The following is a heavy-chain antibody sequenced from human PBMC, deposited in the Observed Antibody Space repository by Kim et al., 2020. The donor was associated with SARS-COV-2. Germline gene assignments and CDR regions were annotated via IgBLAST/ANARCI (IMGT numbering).Heavy chain of an antibody. J-gene: IGHJ4*02. CDR3: ARGYYDSSGPHGFGY. CDR1: GGSISSGGYY. D-gene: IGHD3-22*01. CDR2: IYYSGST. V-gene: IGHV4-31*03. Sequence: SETLSLTCTVSGGSISSGGYYWSWIRQHPGKGLEWIGYIYYSGSTYYNPSLKSRVTISVDTSKNQFSLKLSSVTAADTAVYYCARGYYDSSGPHGFGYWGQGTLVTVSS.